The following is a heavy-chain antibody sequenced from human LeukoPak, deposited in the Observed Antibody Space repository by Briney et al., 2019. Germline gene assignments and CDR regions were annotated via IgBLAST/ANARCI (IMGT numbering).Heavy chain of an antibody. CDR2: MNPNSGNT. CDR3: AKASYCSGGSCYLVDY. CDR1: GSTFTSYD. J-gene: IGHJ4*02. Sequence: APVKVSCKASGSTFTSYDISWVRQATGQGLEWMGWMNPNSGNTGYAQKFQGRVTMTRNTSISTAYMELSSLRSEDTAVYYCAKASYCSGGSCYLVDYWGQGTLVTVSS. V-gene: IGHV1-8*01. D-gene: IGHD2-15*01.